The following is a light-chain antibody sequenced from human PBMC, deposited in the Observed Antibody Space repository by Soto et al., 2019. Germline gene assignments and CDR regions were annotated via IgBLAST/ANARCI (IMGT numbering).Light chain of an antibody. CDR2: AAS. J-gene: IGKJ4*01. CDR3: QPSYSTPELT. CDR1: QSISSY. Sequence: DIPMTQSPSSLSASVGDRVTITCRASQSISSYLNWYQQKPGKAPKLLIYAASSLQSGVPSRFSCSVSGTNFPLTISSLQPEDFATYYCQPSYSTPELTFGGGTKVEIK. V-gene: IGKV1-39*01.